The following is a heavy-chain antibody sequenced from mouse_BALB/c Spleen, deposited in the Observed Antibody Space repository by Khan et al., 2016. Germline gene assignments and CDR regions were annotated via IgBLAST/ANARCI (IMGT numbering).Heavy chain of an antibody. V-gene: IGHV1-9*01. CDR2: ILPGSGST. CDR1: GYTFSSYW. J-gene: IGHJ1*01. Sequence: QVQLQQSGAELMKPGASVKISCKATGYTFSSYWIEWVKQRPGHGLEWIGEILPGSGSTNYNEKFKGKATFTADTSSNKAYMQLSSLTSEDSAVYYCARKGITTARYFDVWGAGTTVTVSS. CDR3: ARKGITTARYFDV. D-gene: IGHD1-2*01.